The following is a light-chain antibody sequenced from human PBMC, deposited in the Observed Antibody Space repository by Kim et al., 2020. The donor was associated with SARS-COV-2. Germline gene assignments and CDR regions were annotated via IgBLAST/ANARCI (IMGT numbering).Light chain of an antibody. CDR1: QSVSSSY. Sequence: SPGERATLSCRASQSVSSSYLAWYQQKPGQAPRLLIYGASSRATGIPDRFSGSGSGTDFTLTISRLELEDFAVYYCQQYGSSPRTFGQGTKVGIK. J-gene: IGKJ1*01. V-gene: IGKV3-20*01. CDR3: QQYGSSPRT. CDR2: GAS.